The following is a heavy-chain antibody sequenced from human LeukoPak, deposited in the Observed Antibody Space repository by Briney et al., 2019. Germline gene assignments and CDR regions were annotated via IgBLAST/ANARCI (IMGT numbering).Heavy chain of an antibody. J-gene: IGHJ4*02. CDR2: IYTSGST. Sequence: PSQTLSLTCTVSGGSISSGSYYWSWIRQPAGKGLEWIGRIYTSGSTNYNPSLKSRVTISVDTTKNQFSLKLSSVTAADTAVYYCARSKVSPEGIGYWGQGTLVTVSS. CDR3: ARSKVSPEGIGY. V-gene: IGHV4-61*02. D-gene: IGHD1-14*01. CDR1: GGSISSGSYY.